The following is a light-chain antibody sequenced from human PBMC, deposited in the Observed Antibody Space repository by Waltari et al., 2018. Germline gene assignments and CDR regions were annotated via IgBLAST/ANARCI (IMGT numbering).Light chain of an antibody. J-gene: IGLJ1*01. CDR1: SSDVGDSNY. Sequence: QSALTQPASVSGSPGQSITISCTGTSSDVGDSNYVSWYQQHPGIAPKLMLYEVSNRPSGVSNRFSGSKSGNTASLTISGLQAEDEADYYCSSYTSSSTLFGTGTKVTVL. CDR3: SSYTSSSTL. V-gene: IGLV2-14*01. CDR2: EVS.